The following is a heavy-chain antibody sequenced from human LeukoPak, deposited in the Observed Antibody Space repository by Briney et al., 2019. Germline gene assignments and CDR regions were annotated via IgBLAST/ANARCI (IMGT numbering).Heavy chain of an antibody. Sequence: SVKVSCKASGGTFSSYAISWVRQAPGQGLEWMGGIIPIFGTANYAQKFQGRVTITADESTSTAYMELSSLRSEDTAVYYCASSEHCSSTCCSSPGRFDYWGQGTLVTVSS. CDR1: GGTFSSYA. CDR3: ASSEHCSSTCCSSPGRFDY. CDR2: IIPIFGTA. D-gene: IGHD2-2*01. J-gene: IGHJ4*02. V-gene: IGHV1-69*13.